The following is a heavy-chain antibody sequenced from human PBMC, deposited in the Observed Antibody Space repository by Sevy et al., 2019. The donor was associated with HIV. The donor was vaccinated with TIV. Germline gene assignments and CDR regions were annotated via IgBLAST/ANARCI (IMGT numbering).Heavy chain of an antibody. CDR1: GDSFSNYY. Sequence: SETLSLTCTLSGDSFSNYYWNWVRQSPGKGLEWLGLIYSSGITNYNPSLRGRITMSVDTAKSQFSLKLTSVTAADTAVYFCARVMGLRSGFDYWGQGIPVTVSS. V-gene: IGHV4-4*07. J-gene: IGHJ4*02. CDR3: ARVMGLRSGFDY. D-gene: IGHD3-10*02. CDR2: IYSSGIT.